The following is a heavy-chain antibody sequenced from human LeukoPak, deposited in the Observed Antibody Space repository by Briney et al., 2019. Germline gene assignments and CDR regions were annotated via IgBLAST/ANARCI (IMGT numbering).Heavy chain of an antibody. CDR1: GGTFSSYA. CDR3: ARGKGGYCSSTSCPRGAFDI. CDR2: IIPILGIA. J-gene: IGHJ3*02. Sequence: ASVKVSCKASGGTFSSYAISWVRQAPGQGLEWMGRIIPILGIANYAQKFQGRVTITTDESTSTAYMELSSLRSEDTAVYYCARGKGGYCSSTSCPRGAFDIWGQGTMVTVSS. V-gene: IGHV1-69*04. D-gene: IGHD2-2*01.